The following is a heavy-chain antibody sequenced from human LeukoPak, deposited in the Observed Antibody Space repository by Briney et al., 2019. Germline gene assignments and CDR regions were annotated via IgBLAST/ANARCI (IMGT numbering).Heavy chain of an antibody. CDR1: GYTFTGYY. V-gene: IGHV1-2*02. CDR3: ARVPLRTNTRKLWFGELWVDY. D-gene: IGHD3-10*01. CDR2: INPNSGGT. Sequence: GASVKVSCKASGYTFTGYYMHWVRQAPGQGLEWMGWINPNSGGTNYAQKFQGRVTMTRDTSISTAYMELSRLRSDDTAVYYCARVPLRTNTRKLWFGELWVDYWGQGTLVTVSS. J-gene: IGHJ4*02.